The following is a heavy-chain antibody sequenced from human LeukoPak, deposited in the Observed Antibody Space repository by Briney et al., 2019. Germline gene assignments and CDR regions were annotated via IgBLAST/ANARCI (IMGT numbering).Heavy chain of an antibody. J-gene: IGHJ4*02. V-gene: IGHV4-38-2*01. CDR3: ARGVVVAATPVSPPFFDY. D-gene: IGHD2-15*01. Sequence: TETLSLTCGVSGHSLSSGYYWGWIRQPPGKGVEWHGSIYHSGRTYYNPSLESRVTIPVDTSKNQFALKLSSVTATDTAVYYCARGVVVAATPVSPPFFDYWGQGTLVTVSS. CDR1: GHSLSSGYY. CDR2: IYHSGRT.